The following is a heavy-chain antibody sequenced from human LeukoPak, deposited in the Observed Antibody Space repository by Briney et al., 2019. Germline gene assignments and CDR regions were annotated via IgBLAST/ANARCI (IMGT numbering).Heavy chain of an antibody. Sequence: SGPTLVNPTQTLTLTCTFSGFSLSTSGVGVGWIRQPPGKALEWLALIYWNDDKRYSPSLKSRLTITKDTSKNQVALTMTNMDPVDTATYYCAQTWTSSCCFGWFDPWGQRTLVTVSS. CDR1: GFSLSTSGVG. V-gene: IGHV2-5*01. J-gene: IGHJ5*02. D-gene: IGHD2-15*01. CDR2: IYWNDDK. CDR3: AQTWTSSCCFGWFDP.